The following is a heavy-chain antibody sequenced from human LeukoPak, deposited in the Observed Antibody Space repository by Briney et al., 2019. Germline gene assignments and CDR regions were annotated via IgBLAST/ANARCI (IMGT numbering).Heavy chain of an antibody. CDR1: GGTFSSYA. CDR2: IIPILGIA. D-gene: IGHD4-23*01. V-gene: IGHV1-69*04. CDR3: ARAEDDYGGKVGTWYFDL. Sequence: SVKVSCKASGGTFSSYAISWVRQAPGQGLEWMGRIIPILGIANYAQKFQGRVTITADKSTSTAFMELSTLRSEDTAVYYCARAEDDYGGKVGTWYFDLWGRGTLVTVSS. J-gene: IGHJ2*01.